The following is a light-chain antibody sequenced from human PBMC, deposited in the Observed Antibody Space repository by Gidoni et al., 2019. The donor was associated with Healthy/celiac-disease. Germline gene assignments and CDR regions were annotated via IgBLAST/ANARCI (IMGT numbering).Light chain of an antibody. CDR3: SSYAGSNNFDVV. Sequence: QSALTQPPSASGSPGQSLTISCTGTSSHVGGYNYVSWYQQHPGKAPKLMIYEVSKRPSGVPDRFSGSKSGNTASLTVSGLQAEDEADYYCSSYAGSNNFDVVFGGGTKLTVL. V-gene: IGLV2-8*01. J-gene: IGLJ2*01. CDR2: EVS. CDR1: SSHVGGYNY.